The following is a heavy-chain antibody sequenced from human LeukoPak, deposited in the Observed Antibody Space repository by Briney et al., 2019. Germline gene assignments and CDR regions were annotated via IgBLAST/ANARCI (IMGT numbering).Heavy chain of an antibody. CDR2: ISGSGGST. CDR3: AKAEHYYYDSSGYYGY. V-gene: IGHV3-23*01. J-gene: IGHJ4*02. CDR1: GFTFSSYA. Sequence: QPGGSLRLSCAASGFTFSSYAMSWVRQAPGKGLEWVSAISGSGGSTYYADSVKGRFTISRDNSKNTLYLQMNSLRAEDTAVYYRAKAEHYYYDSSGYYGYWGQGTLVTVSS. D-gene: IGHD3-22*01.